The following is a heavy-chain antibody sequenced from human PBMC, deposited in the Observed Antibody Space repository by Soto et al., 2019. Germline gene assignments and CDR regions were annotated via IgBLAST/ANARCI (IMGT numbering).Heavy chain of an antibody. Sequence: QVPLVQSGAEVKKPGSSVKVSCKASGGTFSSYAISWVRQAPGQGLEWMGGIIPISDTTNYAQKFQGRVTITADESTSTAYMELSSLRSVHSAVYYWSRSQGSSTSLEIYYYVYYGMDVWGQGTTVTVSS. CDR1: GGTFSSYA. J-gene: IGHJ6*02. D-gene: IGHD2-2*01. CDR2: IIPISDTT. CDR3: SRSQGSSTSLEIYYYVYYGMDV. V-gene: IGHV1-69*01.